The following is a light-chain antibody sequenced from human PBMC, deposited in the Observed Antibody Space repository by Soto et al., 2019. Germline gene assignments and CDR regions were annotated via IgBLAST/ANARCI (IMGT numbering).Light chain of an antibody. CDR3: HQYGSSPWT. J-gene: IGKJ1*01. V-gene: IGKV3-20*01. CDR1: QSVSNNY. CDR2: GAS. Sequence: EIVLTQSPGTLSLSPGERATLSCRASQSVSNNYLAWCQLKPGQAPRVLIYGASSRATGIPDRFSGSGSGTDFTLTISRLEPEDFAVYYCHQYGSSPWTFGQGTKVEIK.